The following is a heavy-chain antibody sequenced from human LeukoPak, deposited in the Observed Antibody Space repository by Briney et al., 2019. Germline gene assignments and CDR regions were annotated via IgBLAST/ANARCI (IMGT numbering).Heavy chain of an antibody. Sequence: PGGSLRLSCAASGFTFSSYAMNWVRRAPGKGLEWVSAVGGSTGGTYYAHSVKGRFTISRDNSKNTLYLQMNGLRAESTAVYYFAKEAFAVVPAAKSDYWGQGTLVSVS. J-gene: IGHJ4*02. CDR1: GFTFSSYA. CDR3: AKEAFAVVPAAKSDY. D-gene: IGHD2-2*01. CDR2: VGGSTGGT. V-gene: IGHV3-23*01.